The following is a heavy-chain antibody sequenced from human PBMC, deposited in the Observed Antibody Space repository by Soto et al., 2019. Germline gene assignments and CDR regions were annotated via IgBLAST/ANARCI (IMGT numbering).Heavy chain of an antibody. D-gene: IGHD5-12*01. CDR1: GFTFSSYG. J-gene: IGHJ4*02. V-gene: IGHV3-33*01. CDR3: ASGGSGGRTADFDY. Sequence: GGSLRLSCAASGFTFSSYGMHWVRQAPGKGLEWVSYIWYSVSNKYYADSVKGRFTISRDNAKNSLYLQMNSLRDEDTAVYYCASGGSGGRTADFDYWGQGTLVTVSS. CDR2: IWYSVSNK.